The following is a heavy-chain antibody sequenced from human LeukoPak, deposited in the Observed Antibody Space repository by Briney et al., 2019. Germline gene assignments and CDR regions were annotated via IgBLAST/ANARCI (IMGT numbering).Heavy chain of an antibody. Sequence: GGSLRLSCAASGFTFSDYYMSWIRQAPGKGLEWVSYISSSGSTIYYVDSVKGRFTISRDNAKNSLYLQMNSLRAEDTAVYYCARVRYSSSWYYFDYWGQGTLVTVSS. J-gene: IGHJ4*02. CDR3: ARVRYSSSWYYFDY. V-gene: IGHV3-11*01. D-gene: IGHD6-13*01. CDR1: GFTFSDYY. CDR2: ISSSGSTI.